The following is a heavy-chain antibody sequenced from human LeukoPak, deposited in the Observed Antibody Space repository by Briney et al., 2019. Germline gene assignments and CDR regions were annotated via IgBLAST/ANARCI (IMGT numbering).Heavy chain of an antibody. J-gene: IGHJ6*02. CDR3: ARHGGSFWSGYFRFYYYYGMDV. V-gene: IGHV4-39*01. CDR1: GGSISSSSCY. Sequence: SETLSLTCTVSGGSISSSSCYWGWIRQPPGKGLEWVGSLYYSGSTYYNPSLKSRVTISVDTSKNQFSLKLSSVTAAGTAVYYCARHGGSFWSGYFRFYYYYGMDVWGQGTTVTVSS. D-gene: IGHD3-3*01. CDR2: LYYSGST.